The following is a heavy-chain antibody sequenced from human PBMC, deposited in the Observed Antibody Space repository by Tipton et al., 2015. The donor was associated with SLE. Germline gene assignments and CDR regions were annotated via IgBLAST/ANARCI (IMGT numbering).Heavy chain of an antibody. V-gene: IGHV4-59*12. CDR3: ARDLASNHPLYYYGMDV. Sequence: TLSLTCTVSGGSISSYYWSWIRQPPGKGLEWIGYIYSSGSTNYNPSLKSRVTISVDTPKNQFSLKLSSVTAADTAVYYCARDLASNHPLYYYGMDVWGQGTTVTVSS. CDR1: GGSISSYY. J-gene: IGHJ6*02. CDR2: IYSSGST. D-gene: IGHD4-11*01.